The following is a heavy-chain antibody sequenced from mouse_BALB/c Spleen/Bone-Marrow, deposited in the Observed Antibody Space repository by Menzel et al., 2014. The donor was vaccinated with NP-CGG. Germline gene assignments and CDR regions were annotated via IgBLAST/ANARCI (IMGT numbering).Heavy chain of an antibody. D-gene: IGHD1-1*01. CDR3: ASSPYGYFDY. J-gene: IGHJ2*01. V-gene: IGHV5-17*02. CDR2: ISSGSSTI. Sequence: EVQLVESGGGLVQPGGSRKLSCAASGVTLSSFGMHWVRQAPEKGLEWVAYISSGSSTIYYADTVKGRFTISRDNPKNTLFLQMTSLRSEDTAMYYCASSPYGYFDYWGQGTTLTVSS. CDR1: GVTLSSFG.